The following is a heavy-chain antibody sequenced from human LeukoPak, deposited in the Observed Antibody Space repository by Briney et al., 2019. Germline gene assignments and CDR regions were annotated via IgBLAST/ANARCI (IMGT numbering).Heavy chain of an antibody. D-gene: IGHD4-17*01. CDR2: ISGSGSTI. CDR1: GFTFSSYG. CDR3: ARRLRRNYFDY. V-gene: IGHV3-48*04. J-gene: IGHJ4*02. Sequence: GGSLRLSCAASGFTFSSYGMHWVRQAPGKGLEWVSAISGSGSTIYYADSVKGRFTISRDNAKNSLYLQMNSLRAEDTAVYYCARRLRRNYFDYWGQGTLVTVSS.